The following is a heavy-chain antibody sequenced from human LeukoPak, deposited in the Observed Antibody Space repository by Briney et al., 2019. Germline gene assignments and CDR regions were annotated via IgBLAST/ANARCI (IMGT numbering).Heavy chain of an antibody. CDR1: GLTFSDYY. V-gene: IGHV3-11*01. CDR2: SSGTGTTI. D-gene: IGHD3-22*01. Sequence: GGSLRLSCAASGLTFSDYYMTWTRPAPGKGMECVSSSSGTGTTIYSADSVRGRFTVSRDNARNSLFLHMNSLRAEDTAVYYCAVQSTMIVVVPYFDYWGQGTLVTVSS. CDR3: AVQSTMIVVVPYFDY. J-gene: IGHJ4*02.